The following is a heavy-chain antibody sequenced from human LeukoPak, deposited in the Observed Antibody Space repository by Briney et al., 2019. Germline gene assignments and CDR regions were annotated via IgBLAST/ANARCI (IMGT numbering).Heavy chain of an antibody. CDR3: AGFLGYCSSTSCWNWFDP. V-gene: IGHV1-69*13. CDR1: GGTFSSYA. Sequence: SVKVSCKASGGTFSSYAISWVRQAPGQGLEWMGGIIPILGTANYAQKFQGRVTITADESTSTAYMELSSLRSEDTAVYYCAGFLGYCSSTSCWNWFDPWGQGTLVTVSS. CDR2: IIPILGTA. J-gene: IGHJ5*02. D-gene: IGHD2-2*01.